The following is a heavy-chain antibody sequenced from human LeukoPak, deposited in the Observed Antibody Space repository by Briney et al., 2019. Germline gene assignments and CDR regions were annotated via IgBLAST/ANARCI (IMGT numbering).Heavy chain of an antibody. D-gene: IGHD3-10*01. CDR1: GFTFSSYG. CDR3: ANSGSGRKGAFDI. Sequence: GRSLRLSCAASGFTFSSYGMHWVRQAPGKGLEWVAVISYDGSNKYYADSVKGRFTISRDNSKNTLYLQMNSLRAEDTAVYYCANSGSGRKGAFDIWGQGTMVTVSS. CDR2: ISYDGSNK. V-gene: IGHV3-30*18. J-gene: IGHJ3*02.